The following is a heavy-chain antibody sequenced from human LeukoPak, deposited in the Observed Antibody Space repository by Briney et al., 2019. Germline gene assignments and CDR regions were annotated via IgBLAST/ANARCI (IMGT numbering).Heavy chain of an antibody. V-gene: IGHV1-24*01. D-gene: IGHD4-17*01. CDR1: GYTLTELS. J-gene: IGHJ4*02. CDR2: FDPEDGET. Sequence: ASVKVSCKVSGYTLTELSMHWVRQAPGKGLEWMGGFDPEDGETIYAQKFQGRVTTTEDTSTDTAYMELSSLRSEDTAVYYCATDRLTTFLGGWGQGTLVTVSS. CDR3: ATDRLTTFLGG.